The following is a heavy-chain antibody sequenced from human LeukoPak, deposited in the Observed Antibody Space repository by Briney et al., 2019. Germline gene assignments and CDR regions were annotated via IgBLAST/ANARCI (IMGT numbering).Heavy chain of an antibody. CDR2: IYYSGST. D-gene: IGHD6-19*01. CDR3: AKTNQQWLPYGMDV. Sequence: PSETLSLTCTVSGGSISSGGYYWSWIRQHPGKGLEWIGYIYYSGSTYYNPSLKSRVTISVDTSKNQFSLKLSSVTAADTAVYYCAKTNQQWLPYGMDVWGQGTTVTVSS. CDR1: GGSISSGGYY. J-gene: IGHJ6*02. V-gene: IGHV4-31*03.